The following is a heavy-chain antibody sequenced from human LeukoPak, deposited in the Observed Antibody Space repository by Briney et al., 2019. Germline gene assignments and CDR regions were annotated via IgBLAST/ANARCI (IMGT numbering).Heavy chain of an antibody. CDR2: ISSTSSYV. CDR3: ASSQYYDFWSGTSFDY. D-gene: IGHD3-3*01. J-gene: IGHJ4*02. V-gene: IGHV3-21*01. CDR1: GFTFSSFS. Sequence: GGSLRLSCAASGFTFSSFSMNWVRQAPGKGLEWVSSISSTSSYVYYADSVKGRFTISRDNAKNSLYLQMNSLRAEDTAVYYCASSQYYDFWSGTSFDYWGQGTLVTVSS.